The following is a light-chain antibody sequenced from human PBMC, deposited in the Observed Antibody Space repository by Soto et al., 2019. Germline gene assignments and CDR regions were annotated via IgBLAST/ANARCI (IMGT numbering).Light chain of an antibody. J-gene: IGKJ2*03. CDR3: QHLRTYPFS. CDR1: QDISTS. CDR2: PAS. Sequence: DIQLTQSPSFLSASVGDRVTVSCRASQDISTSLAWFQQKAGKVPQLLVYPASTLQDGVPSRFSGSGSGTYFTLTINYMQAEDFATYYCQHLRTYPFSFGQGTKVDIK. V-gene: IGKV1-9*01.